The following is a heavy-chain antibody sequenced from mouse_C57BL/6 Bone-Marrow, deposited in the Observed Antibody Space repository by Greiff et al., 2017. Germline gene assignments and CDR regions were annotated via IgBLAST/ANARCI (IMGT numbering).Heavy chain of an antibody. D-gene: IGHD1-1*01. CDR1: GFSLTSYA. V-gene: IGHV2-9-1*01. J-gene: IGHJ1*03. Sequence: QVQLKESGPGLVAPSQSLSITCTVSGFSLTSYAISWVRQPPGKGLEWLGVIWTGGGTNYNSALKSRLSISKDNSKSQVFLKRNSQQTDDTARYYCARNSDYYGSSYGDWYFDVWGTGTTVTVSS. CDR3: ARNSDYYGSSYGDWYFDV. CDR2: IWTGGGT.